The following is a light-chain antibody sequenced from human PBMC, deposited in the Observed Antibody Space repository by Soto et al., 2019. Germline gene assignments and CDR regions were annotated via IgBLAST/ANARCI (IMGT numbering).Light chain of an antibody. V-gene: IGLV2-14*03. J-gene: IGLJ2*01. CDR2: DVS. CDR1: SSDVGGYNY. CDR3: TSYTTSSMI. Sequence: QSVLTQPASVSGSPGQSITTSCTGTSSDVGGYNYVSWYQHHPGKAPKLMIYDVSNRPSGVSNRFSGSKSGNTASLTISGLQAEDEADYYCTSYTTSSMIFGGGTKLTVL.